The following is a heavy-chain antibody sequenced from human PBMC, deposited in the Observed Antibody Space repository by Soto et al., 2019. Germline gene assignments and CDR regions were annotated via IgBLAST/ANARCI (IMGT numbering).Heavy chain of an antibody. CDR1: GYTFPSYG. CDR3: ARASGSSYWFDP. J-gene: IGHJ5*02. CDR2: ISAYNGNT. V-gene: IGHV1-18*01. D-gene: IGHD1-26*01. Sequence: XVKXSCKASGYTFPSYGISWVRQAPGQGLEWMGWISAYNGNTNYAQKLQGRVTMTTDTSTSTAYMELRSLRSDDTAVYYCARASGSSYWFDPWGQGTLVTVSS.